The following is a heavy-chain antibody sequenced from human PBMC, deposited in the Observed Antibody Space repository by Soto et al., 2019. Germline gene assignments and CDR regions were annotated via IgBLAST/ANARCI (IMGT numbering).Heavy chain of an antibody. J-gene: IGHJ6*03. CDR1: GGTFSSYT. Sequence: QVQLVQSGAEVKKPGSSVKVSCKASGGTFSSYTISWVRQAPGQGIEWMGRIIPILGIANSAKKVQGRVTMTADKSPSTGYMELSSLRSEDTAVYYGTRPSDYGDHRASPPKYYYYMDVWGKGTTVTVSS. CDR3: TRPSDYGDHRASPPKYYYYMDV. V-gene: IGHV1-69*02. CDR2: IIPILGIA. D-gene: IGHD4-17*01.